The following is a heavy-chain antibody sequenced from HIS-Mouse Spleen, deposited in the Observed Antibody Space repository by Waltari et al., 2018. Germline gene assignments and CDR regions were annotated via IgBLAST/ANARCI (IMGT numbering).Heavy chain of an antibody. CDR2: IYYSGST. CDR3: ARVRLSGSFDY. D-gene: IGHD1-26*01. Sequence: QLQLQESGPGLVKPSETLSLTCTVPGGPLCSSSSYWGWIRQPPGKGLEWIGSIYYSGSTYYNPSLKSRVTISVDTSKNQFSLKLSSVTAADTAVYYCARVRLSGSFDYWGQGTLVTVSS. V-gene: IGHV4-39*07. J-gene: IGHJ4*02. CDR1: GGPLCSSSSY.